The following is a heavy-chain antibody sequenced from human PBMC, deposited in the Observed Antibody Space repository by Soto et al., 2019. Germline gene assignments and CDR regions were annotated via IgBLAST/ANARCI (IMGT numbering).Heavy chain of an antibody. V-gene: IGHV6-1*01. CDR3: VRLIGNSWLDY. J-gene: IGHJ4*02. D-gene: IGHD6-13*01. CDR2: TYYRSNWER. Sequence: QTLSLTCAISGDSVSSNTVTWNWIRQSPSRGLEWLGRTYYRSNWERDYAVSVQSRITINPDTSKNQFSLQLNSVTPEDTAVYYCVRLIGNSWLDYWGQGTLVTVPS. CDR1: GDSVSSNTVT.